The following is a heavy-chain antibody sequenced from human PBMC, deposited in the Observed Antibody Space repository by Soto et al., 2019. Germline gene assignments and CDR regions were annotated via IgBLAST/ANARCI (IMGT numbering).Heavy chain of an antibody. V-gene: IGHV3-15*01. D-gene: IGHD3-10*01. Sequence: EVQLVESGGGMVMPGGSLRLSCAASGFTFSDAWMTWIRQAPGKGLQCVGRIKRKIDGETTDYAAPVKGRFTISRDDSKNTLYLQMNGLKVEDTAMYYCVTDRGGGMDVWGQGTTVNVSS. CDR3: VTDRGGGMDV. J-gene: IGHJ6*01. CDR2: IKRKIDGETT. CDR1: GFTFSDAW.